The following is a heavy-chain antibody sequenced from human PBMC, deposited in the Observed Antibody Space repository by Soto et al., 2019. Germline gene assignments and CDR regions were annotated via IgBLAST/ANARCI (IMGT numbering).Heavy chain of an antibody. CDR2: IIPIFGTA. Sequence: GASVKVSCKASGGTFSSYAISWVRQAPGQGLEWMGGIIPIFGTANYAQKFQGRVTITADESTSTAYMELSSLRSEDTAAYYCARARGGVRAARTNDPGSYYYYGMDVWGQGTTVTVSS. V-gene: IGHV1-69*13. D-gene: IGHD6-6*01. CDR1: GGTFSSYA. CDR3: ARARGGVRAARTNDPGSYYYYGMDV. J-gene: IGHJ6*02.